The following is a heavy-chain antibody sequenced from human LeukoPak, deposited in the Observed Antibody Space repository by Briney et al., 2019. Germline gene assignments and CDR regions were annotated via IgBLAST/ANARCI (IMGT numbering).Heavy chain of an antibody. J-gene: IGHJ3*02. V-gene: IGHV3-48*02. Sequence: PGGSLRLSCAASGFTFSSYSMNWVRQAPGKGLEWVSYITTSSRTTYYADSVKGRFTISRDNAKNSLYLQMNSLRDEDTAVYYCAKHRSPWAVDAFDIWGQGTMVTVSS. CDR1: GFTFSSYS. CDR3: AKHRSPWAVDAFDI. CDR2: ITTSSRTT. D-gene: IGHD2-15*01.